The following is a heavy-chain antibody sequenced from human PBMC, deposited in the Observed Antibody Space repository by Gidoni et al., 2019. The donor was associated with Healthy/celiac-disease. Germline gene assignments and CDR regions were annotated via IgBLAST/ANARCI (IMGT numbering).Heavy chain of an antibody. D-gene: IGHD2-2*02. Sequence: QVQLVQSGAEVKKPGASVKVSCKASGYTFTSYGISWVRQAPGQGLEWMGWISAYNGNTNYAQKLQGRVTMTTDTSTSTAYMELRSLRSDDTAVYYCARVKGGYCSSTSCYRNWFDPWGQGTLVTVSS. CDR1: GYTFTSYG. J-gene: IGHJ5*02. CDR3: ARVKGGYCSSTSCYRNWFDP. CDR2: ISAYNGNT. V-gene: IGHV1-18*01.